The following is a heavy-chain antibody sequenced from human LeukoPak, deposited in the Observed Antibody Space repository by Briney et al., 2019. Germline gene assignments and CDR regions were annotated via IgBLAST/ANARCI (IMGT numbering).Heavy chain of an antibody. V-gene: IGHV1-2*02. Sequence: ASVKVSCKASGYTFTGYYMHWVRQAPRQGLEWMGWIKPNSGGTNYAQKFQGRVTLTRDTSTSTAYMELSRLRSDDTAVYYCARWLNYYDSSGYRYYFDYWGQGTLVTVSS. J-gene: IGHJ4*02. CDR3: ARWLNYYDSSGYRYYFDY. CDR1: GYTFTGYY. D-gene: IGHD3-22*01. CDR2: IKPNSGGT.